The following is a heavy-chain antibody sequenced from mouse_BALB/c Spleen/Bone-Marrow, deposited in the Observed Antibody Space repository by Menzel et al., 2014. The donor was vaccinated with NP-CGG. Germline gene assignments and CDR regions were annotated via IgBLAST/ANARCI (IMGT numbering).Heavy chain of an antibody. CDR2: IDPSDSET. D-gene: IGHD2-3*01. CDR3: ARALGDGYYYAMEY. J-gene: IGHJ4*01. CDR1: GYTFTSYW. V-gene: IGHV1-69*02. Sequence: VQLQQSGAELVKPGAPVKLSCKASGYTFTSYWMNWVKQRPARGLEGIGRIDPSDSETHYNQKFKDKATLTVDKSSSTAYIQLSSLTSGDSTVYYCARALGDGYYYAMEYWGQGNSVTVSS.